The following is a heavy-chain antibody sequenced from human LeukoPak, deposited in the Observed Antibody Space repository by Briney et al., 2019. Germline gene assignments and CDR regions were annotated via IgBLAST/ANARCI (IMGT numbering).Heavy chain of an antibody. V-gene: IGHV3-23*01. Sequence: GGSLRLSCAASGFTFSSYAMSWVRQAPGKGLEWVSAISGSGGSTYYADSVKGRFTISRDNSKNTLYLQMNSLRAEDTAVYYCAKEGYSSGSPLHGMDVWGQGTTVTGSS. D-gene: IGHD5-18*01. CDR2: ISGSGGST. J-gene: IGHJ6*02. CDR1: GFTFSSYA. CDR3: AKEGYSSGSPLHGMDV.